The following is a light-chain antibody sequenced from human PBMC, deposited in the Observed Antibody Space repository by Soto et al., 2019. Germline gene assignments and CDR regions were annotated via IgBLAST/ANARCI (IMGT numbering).Light chain of an antibody. Sequence: DIQMTQSPSSLSASVGDRVTITCRASQSISSYLNWYQQKPVKAPKLLIYAASSLQSGVPSRFSGSGSGTDFTLTISSLQPEDFATYYCQQSYSTLWTFGQGTKVDIK. CDR3: QQSYSTLWT. CDR1: QSISSY. J-gene: IGKJ1*01. V-gene: IGKV1-39*01. CDR2: AAS.